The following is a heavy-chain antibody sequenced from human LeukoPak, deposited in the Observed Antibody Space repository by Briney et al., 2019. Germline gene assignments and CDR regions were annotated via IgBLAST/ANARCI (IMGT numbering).Heavy chain of an antibody. D-gene: IGHD4-11*01. CDR3: AKDASNYDGTYFDY. V-gene: IGHV3-30*18. CDR2: ISYDGSNK. CDR1: GFIFSTYG. Sequence: PGGSLRLSCAASGFIFSTYGMHWVRQAPGKGLEWVAVISYDGSNKYYADSVKGRFTISRDNSKNTLYLQMNSLRAEDTAVYYCAKDASNYDGTYFDYWGQGTLVTVSS. J-gene: IGHJ4*02.